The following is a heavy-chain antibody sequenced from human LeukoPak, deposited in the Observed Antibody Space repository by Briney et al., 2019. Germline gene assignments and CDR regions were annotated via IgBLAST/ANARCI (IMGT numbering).Heavy chain of an antibody. CDR3: KKDKTEGSFAGGGFSC. CDR1: EFTFSSYN. J-gene: IGHJ4*02. Sequence: GGSLRLSCAASEFTFSSYNMNWVRQAPGKGLEWVSGISWNSGSIGYADSVKGRFTISRDNAKNSLYLQMTSLSAEDLALYFFKKDKTEGSFAGGGFSCWGQETLVTVPS. D-gene: IGHD3-10*01. V-gene: IGHV3-9*03. CDR2: ISWNSGSI.